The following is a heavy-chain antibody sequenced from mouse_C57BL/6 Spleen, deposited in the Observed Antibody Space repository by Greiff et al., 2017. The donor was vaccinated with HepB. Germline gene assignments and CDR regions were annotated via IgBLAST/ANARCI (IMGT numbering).Heavy chain of an antibody. Sequence: QVQLQQSGPELVKPGASVKISCKASGYAFSSSWMNWVKQRPGKGLEWIGRIYPGDGDTNYNGKFKGKATLTADKSSSTAYMQLSSLTSEDSAVYVCAYGSSYGDYAMDYWGQGTSVTVSS. J-gene: IGHJ4*01. D-gene: IGHD1-1*01. CDR2: IYPGDGDT. CDR3: AYGSSYGDYAMDY. V-gene: IGHV1-82*01. CDR1: GYAFSSSW.